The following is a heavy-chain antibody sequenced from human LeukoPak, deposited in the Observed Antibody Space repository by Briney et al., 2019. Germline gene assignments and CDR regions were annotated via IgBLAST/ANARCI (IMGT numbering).Heavy chain of an antibody. CDR3: ARGGDYGDYWGYYFDY. J-gene: IGHJ4*02. CDR1: GGSISSYY. CDR2: IYYSGST. V-gene: IGHV4-59*01. D-gene: IGHD4-17*01. Sequence: SETLSLTCTVSGGSISSYYWSWIRQPPGKGLEWIGYIYYSGSTNYNPSLKSRVTISVDTSKNQFSLKLSSVTAADTAVYYCARGGDYGDYWGYYFDYWGQGTLVTVSA.